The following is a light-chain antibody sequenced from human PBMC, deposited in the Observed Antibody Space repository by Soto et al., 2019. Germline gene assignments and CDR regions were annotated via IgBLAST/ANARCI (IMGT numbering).Light chain of an antibody. CDR3: QQYNSYLWT. CDR2: DAS. Sequence: DIQMTQSPSTLSASVGDRVTITCRASQSISSWLAWYQQKPGKAPKLLIYDASSLESGVPSRFSGSGSGTEFTLTIRSLQPDDFASYYCQQYNSYLWTFGPGTKVEI. CDR1: QSISSW. V-gene: IGKV1-5*01. J-gene: IGKJ1*01.